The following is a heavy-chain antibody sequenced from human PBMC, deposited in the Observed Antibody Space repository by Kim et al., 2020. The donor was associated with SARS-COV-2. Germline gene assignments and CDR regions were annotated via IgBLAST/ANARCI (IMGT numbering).Heavy chain of an antibody. J-gene: IGHJ5*02. CDR1: GFSFSNYW. V-gene: IGHV3-7*03. D-gene: IGHD2-21*01. CDR3: AKYSRFSHDGS. CDR2: IKEDGSDK. Sequence: GGSLRLSCAASGFSFSNYWMSWVRQAPGKGLEWVANIKEDGSDKYYVDSVKGRFTISRDNAKNSLYLQMNSLRAEDTAMYYCAKYSRFSHDGSWGPGTLVTVSS.